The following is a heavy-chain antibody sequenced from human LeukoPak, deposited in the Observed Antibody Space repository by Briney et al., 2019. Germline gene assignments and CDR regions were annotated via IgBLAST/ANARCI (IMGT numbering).Heavy chain of an antibody. D-gene: IGHD1-26*01. J-gene: IGHJ4*02. CDR3: ARGSQWDLLGSCDY. V-gene: IGHV3-21*05. CDR1: GFTFTSYT. Sequence: GGSPRLSCVASGFTFTSYTMNWVRQAPGKGLEWVSYISSSGSDKYYADSVKGRFTISRDNAKNSLYLQMNSLRAEDTAVYYCARGSQWDLLGSCDYWGQGTLVTVSS. CDR2: ISSSGSDK.